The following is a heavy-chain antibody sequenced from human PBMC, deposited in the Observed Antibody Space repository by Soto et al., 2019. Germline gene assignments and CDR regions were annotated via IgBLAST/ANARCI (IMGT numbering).Heavy chain of an antibody. J-gene: IGHJ4*02. D-gene: IGHD2-2*01. CDR3: TRGPLSRSTTYSEH. CDR1: GYTFMQYG. CDR2: VSTYNGIT. Sequence: ASVKVSCKASGYTFMQYGINWVRQAPGQGPEWMGWVSTYNGITEYAQTFQGRVTMTTDTRTTTGYMELESLRSDDTAVYYCTRGPLSRSTTYSEHWGQGTLVTVSS. V-gene: IGHV1-18*01.